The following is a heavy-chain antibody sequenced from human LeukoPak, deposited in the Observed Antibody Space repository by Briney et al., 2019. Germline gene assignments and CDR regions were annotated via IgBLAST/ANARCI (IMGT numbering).Heavy chain of an antibody. CDR3: ARGRAAQWLVPLDAFDI. D-gene: IGHD6-19*01. J-gene: IGHJ3*02. CDR2: ISCYDGET. Sequence: ASVKVSCKASGYTFRSHGISWVRQAPGQGLEWMGWISCYDGETKYAQKFQGRVTMTTDTSTSTAYMELRSLRSDDTAVYYCARGRAAQWLVPLDAFDIWGQGTMVTVSS. CDR1: GYTFRSHG. V-gene: IGHV1-18*01.